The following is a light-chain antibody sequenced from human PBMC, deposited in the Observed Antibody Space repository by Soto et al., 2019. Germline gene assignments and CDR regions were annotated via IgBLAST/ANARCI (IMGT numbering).Light chain of an antibody. Sequence: EIVMTQSPGTLSVSPGERATLSCRASQSVSSNLAWYQQKPGQAPRLLIYGASTRAPGIPAMFSGSGSGTDFTLTIISLQSEDFAVYYCHQYNNWPPGTFGQGTKVEIK. CDR1: QSVSSN. J-gene: IGKJ1*01. V-gene: IGKV3-15*01. CDR2: GAS. CDR3: HQYNNWPPGT.